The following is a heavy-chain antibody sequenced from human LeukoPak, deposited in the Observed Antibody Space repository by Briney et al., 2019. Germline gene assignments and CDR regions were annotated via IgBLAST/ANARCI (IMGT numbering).Heavy chain of an antibody. D-gene: IGHD5-18*01. CDR3: ARDQYGYSYGYDYFDY. J-gene: IGHJ4*02. Sequence: GGSLRLSCAASGFTFSSYEMNWARQAPGKGLEWVSYISSSGSTIYYADSVKGRFTISRDNAKNSLYLQMNSLRAEDTAVYYCARDQYGYSYGYDYFDYWGQGTLVTVSS. CDR1: GFTFSSYE. V-gene: IGHV3-48*03. CDR2: ISSSGSTI.